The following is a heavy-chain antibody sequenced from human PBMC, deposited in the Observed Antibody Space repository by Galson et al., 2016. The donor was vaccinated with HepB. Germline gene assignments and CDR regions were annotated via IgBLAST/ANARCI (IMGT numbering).Heavy chain of an antibody. CDR2: VEHRGSS. J-gene: IGHJ4*02. CDR3: ARGRHPSYDRSSYYRRYCFDY. D-gene: IGHD3-22*01. Sequence: SETLSLTCAVSGGSFNGYYWNWIRQAPGKGLEWIGDVEHRGSSNHNPSLTSRVTISVDTSKNNFSLKLTSLTAADTAVYYCARGRHPSYDRSSYYRRYCFDYWGQGPLVTVSA. CDR1: GGSFNGYY. V-gene: IGHV4-34*01.